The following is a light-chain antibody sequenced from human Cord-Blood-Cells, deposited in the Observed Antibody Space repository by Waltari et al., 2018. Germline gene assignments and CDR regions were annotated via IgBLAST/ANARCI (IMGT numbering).Light chain of an antibody. Sequence: DIVMTQSPDSLAVSLGERATINCKSSQSVLYSSNNKNYLAWYQQKPGQPPKLLIYWASTRESGVPDRFSGSGSGTDFTLTISSLQAEDVAVYYCQQYYSTPPTFGPGTKVEI. J-gene: IGKJ3*01. CDR2: WAS. CDR1: QSVLYSSNNKNY. V-gene: IGKV4-1*01. CDR3: QQYYSTPPT.